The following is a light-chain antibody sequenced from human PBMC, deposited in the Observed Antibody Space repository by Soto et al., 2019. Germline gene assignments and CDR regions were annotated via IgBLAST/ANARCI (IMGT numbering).Light chain of an antibody. CDR1: QDITNY. V-gene: IGKV1-33*01. Sequence: DIQMTQSPSSLSASVGDRVTITCQASQDITNYLNWYQHKPGKAPKLLIYDASHLERGVPSRFSGSGSETDFTLTISSLQPEDVATYYCQQYDNLPLTFGGGTRVEIK. CDR2: DAS. CDR3: QQYDNLPLT. J-gene: IGKJ4*01.